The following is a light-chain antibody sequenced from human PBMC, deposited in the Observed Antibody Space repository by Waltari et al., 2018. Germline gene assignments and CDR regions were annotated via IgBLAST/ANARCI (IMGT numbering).Light chain of an antibody. V-gene: IGLV3-25*03. Sequence: SYELTQPPSVSVSPGQTARITCSGDAFPKQYAYWYQQKPGQAPVLVIHKDNERPSGIPERFSGSSSGTTVTLTISGVQAEDEADYYCQSADSSGTYKVFGTGTKVTVL. CDR3: QSADSSGTYKV. CDR2: KDN. CDR1: AFPKQY. J-gene: IGLJ1*01.